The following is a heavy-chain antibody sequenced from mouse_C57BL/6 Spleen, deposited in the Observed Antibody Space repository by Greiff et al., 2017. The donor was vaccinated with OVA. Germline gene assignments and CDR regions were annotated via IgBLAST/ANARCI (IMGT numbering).Heavy chain of an antibody. Sequence: EVKLVESGGGLVKPGGSLKLSCAASGFTFSDYGMHWVRQAPEKGLEWVAYISSGSSTIYYADTVKGRFTISRDNAKNTLFLQMTSLRSEDTAMYYCARPLLLRYGSRNYAMDYWGQGTSVTVSS. CDR2: ISSGSSTI. J-gene: IGHJ4*01. CDR1: GFTFSDYG. CDR3: ARPLLLRYGSRNYAMDY. D-gene: IGHD1-1*01. V-gene: IGHV5-17*01.